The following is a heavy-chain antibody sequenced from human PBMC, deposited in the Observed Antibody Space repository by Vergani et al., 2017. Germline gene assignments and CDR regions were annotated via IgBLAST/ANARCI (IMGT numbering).Heavy chain of an antibody. V-gene: IGHV4-61*02. CDR2: IHSSGTT. D-gene: IGHD6-13*01. Sequence: QVQLHESGPGLVKPSQTLSLTCTVSGGSITSGSFYWSWIRQPAGKGLEWIGRIHSSGTTNYNPSLKSRVTLSVDTSKNQLSLRMTSVTAADTAVYYCARDPLYSTTWPFLLLDMDVWGQGTTVTVSS. J-gene: IGHJ6*02. CDR3: ARDPLYSTTWPFLLLDMDV. CDR1: GGSITSGSFY.